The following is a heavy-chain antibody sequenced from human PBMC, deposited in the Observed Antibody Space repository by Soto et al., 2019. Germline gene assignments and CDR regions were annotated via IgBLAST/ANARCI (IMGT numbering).Heavy chain of an antibody. CDR2: ISGYNGNT. CDR3: ASNYLYYYGSGNTNYYGMDV. J-gene: IGHJ6*02. V-gene: IGHV1-18*01. CDR1: GYTFTSYG. Sequence: QVQLVQSGAEVKKPGASVKVSCKASGYTFTSYGISWVRQAPGQGLEWMGWISGYNGNTNYAQKLQGRVTMTTDTSTSTAYIELRSLRSDDTAVYYCASNYLYYYGSGNTNYYGMDVWGQGTTVTVSS. D-gene: IGHD3-10*01.